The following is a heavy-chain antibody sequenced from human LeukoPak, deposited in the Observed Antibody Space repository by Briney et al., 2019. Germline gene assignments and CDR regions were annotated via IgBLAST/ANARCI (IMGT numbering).Heavy chain of an antibody. CDR2: IYHSGNT. CDR3: ARRRAATIDY. J-gene: IGHJ4*02. D-gene: IGHD6-25*01. V-gene: IGHV4-4*02. Sequence: PSETLSLTCAVSRGSISNKYWWSWVRQPPGKGLEWIGEIYHSGNTNYNPSLKSRVTISVDKSKNQFSLKLSSVTAADTAVYYCARRRAATIDYWGQGTLVTVSS. CDR1: RGSISNKYW.